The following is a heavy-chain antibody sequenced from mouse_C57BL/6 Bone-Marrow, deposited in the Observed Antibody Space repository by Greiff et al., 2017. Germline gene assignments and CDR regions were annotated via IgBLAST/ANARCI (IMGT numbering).Heavy chain of an antibody. CDR3: AWDEYGYYYAMDY. Sequence: QVQLQQPGAELVKPGASVKMSCKASGYTFTSYWITWVKQRPGQGLEWIGDIYPGSGSTNYNGKFKSKATLTVDTSSSTAYMQLSSLTSEDSAVYYCAWDEYGYYYAMDYWGQGTSVTVSS. J-gene: IGHJ4*01. CDR1: GYTFTSYW. CDR2: IYPGSGST. D-gene: IGHD5-1*01. V-gene: IGHV1-55*01.